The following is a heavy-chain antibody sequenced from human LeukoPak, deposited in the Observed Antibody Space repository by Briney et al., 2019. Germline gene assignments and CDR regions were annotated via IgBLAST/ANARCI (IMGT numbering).Heavy chain of an antibody. CDR2: INQDESSQ. CDR3: AREVTGTSSWYFDL. J-gene: IGHJ2*01. D-gene: IGHD1-7*01. Sequence: PGGSLRLSCAASGFSFTTYWMGWVRQAPGKGLEWVANINQDESSQYYVDAVRGRFTISRDNAKNSPNLQMNSLRGEDTAVYYCAREVTGTSSWYFDLWGRGTLVTVSS. CDR1: GFSFTTYW. V-gene: IGHV3-7*01.